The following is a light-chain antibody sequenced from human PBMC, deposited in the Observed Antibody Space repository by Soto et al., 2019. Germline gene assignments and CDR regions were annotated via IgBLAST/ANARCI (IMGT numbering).Light chain of an antibody. CDR2: GAS. Sequence: VMTQSPASLSVSPGERATLSCRASQSVGSHLAWYQQKPGQPPRLLIYGASTRATGIPDRFSGSGSGTDFTLTISSLQAEDLAVYYCQQYYSSSLPFGGGTKVDIK. J-gene: IGKJ4*01. CDR3: QQYYSSSLP. V-gene: IGKV3D-15*01. CDR1: QSVGSH.